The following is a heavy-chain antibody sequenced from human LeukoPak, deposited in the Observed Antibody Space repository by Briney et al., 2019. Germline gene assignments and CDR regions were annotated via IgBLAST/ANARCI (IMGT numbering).Heavy chain of an antibody. D-gene: IGHD3-3*01. V-gene: IGHV3-23*01. Sequence: GGSLRLSCAASGFRFTDYSMSWVRQAPGKGLEWVSAISGSGGSTYYADSVKGRFTISRDNSKNTLYLQMNSLRAEDTAVYYCAKDHYYDFWSGIRFDYWGQGTLVTVSS. CDR2: ISGSGGST. J-gene: IGHJ4*02. CDR1: GFRFTDYS. CDR3: AKDHYYDFWSGIRFDY.